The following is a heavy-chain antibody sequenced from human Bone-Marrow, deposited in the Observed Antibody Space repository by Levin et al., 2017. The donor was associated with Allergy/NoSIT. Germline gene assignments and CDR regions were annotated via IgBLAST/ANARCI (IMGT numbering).Heavy chain of an antibody. CDR2: ISSSSRHI. D-gene: IGHD5-24*01. J-gene: IGHJ4*02. CDR1: GFTFLSYT. V-gene: IGHV3-21*01. CDR3: ARGLRGMATITGVHS. Sequence: PGGSLRLSCAASGFTFLSYTMAWVRQAPGKGLEWVSSISSSSRHIYYADSLKGRFTISRDNARNSLYLQMSSLRVEDTAVYYCARGLRGMATITGVHSWGQGTLVTVSS.